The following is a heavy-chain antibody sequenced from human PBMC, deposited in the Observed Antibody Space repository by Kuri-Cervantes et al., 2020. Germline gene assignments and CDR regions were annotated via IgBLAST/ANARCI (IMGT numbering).Heavy chain of an antibody. CDR1: GFTFSSYA. D-gene: IGHD2-15*01. V-gene: IGHV1-3*01. CDR3: ARETDMWYFDL. CDR2: INAGNGNT. Sequence: GGSLRLSCAASGFTFSSYAMSWVRQAPGQRLEWMGWINAGNGNTKYSQKFQGRVTITRDTSASTAYMELSSLRSEDTAVYYCARETDMWYFDLWGRGTLVTVSS. J-gene: IGHJ2*01.